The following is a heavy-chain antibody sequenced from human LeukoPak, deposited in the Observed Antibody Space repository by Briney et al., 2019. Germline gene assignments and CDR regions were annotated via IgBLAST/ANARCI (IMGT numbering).Heavy chain of an antibody. V-gene: IGHV4-59*12. D-gene: IGHD3-22*01. CDR1: GGSISSYY. Sequence: SETLSLTCTVSGGSISSYYWSWIRQPPGKGLEWIGYIHYSGGITYYNPSLKSRVTISVDKSKNQFSLKLSSVTAADTAVYYCARAQPYYYDSSGYQYYFDYWGQGTLVTVSS. CDR2: IHYSGGIT. J-gene: IGHJ4*02. CDR3: ARAQPYYYDSSGYQYYFDY.